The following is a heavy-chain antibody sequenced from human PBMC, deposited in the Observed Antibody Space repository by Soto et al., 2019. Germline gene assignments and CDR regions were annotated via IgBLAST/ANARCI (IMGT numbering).Heavy chain of an antibody. CDR1: GFTFSSYA. V-gene: IGHV3-30-3*01. J-gene: IGHJ4*02. Sequence: QVQLVESGGGVVQPGRSLRLSCAASGFTFSSYAMHWVRQAPGKGLEWVAVISYDGSNKYYADSVKGRFTISRDNSKNTLYLQMNSLRAEDTAVYYWARVPQGLGLDYWGQGTLVTVSS. CDR3: ARVPQGLGLDY. D-gene: IGHD6-19*01. CDR2: ISYDGSNK.